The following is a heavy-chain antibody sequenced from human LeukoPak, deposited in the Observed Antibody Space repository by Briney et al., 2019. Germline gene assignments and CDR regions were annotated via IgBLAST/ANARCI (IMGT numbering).Heavy chain of an antibody. CDR1: GFSFSNAW. Sequence: GGSLRLSCAASGFSFSNAWMSWVRQAPGKGLEWVGRIKSKTDGGTTDYAAPVKGRFTISRDDSKNTLYLQMNSLKTEDTAVYYCTTGEFLEWLLYFDYWGQGTLVTVSS. J-gene: IGHJ4*02. V-gene: IGHV3-15*01. CDR3: TTGEFLEWLLYFDY. CDR2: IKSKTDGGTT. D-gene: IGHD3-3*01.